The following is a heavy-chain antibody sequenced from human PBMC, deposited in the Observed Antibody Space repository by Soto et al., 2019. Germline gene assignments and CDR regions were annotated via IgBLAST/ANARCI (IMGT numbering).Heavy chain of an antibody. J-gene: IGHJ4*02. CDR1: GDSISSGYY. CDR3: ARMRKGYYGSGSYLYGLFDY. CDR2: IYHSGST. Sequence: SETLSLTCTVSGDSISSGYYWGWIRQPPGKGLEWIGSIYHSGSTYYNPSLKSRVTISVDTSKNQFSLKLSSVTAADTAVYYCARMRKGYYGSGSYLYGLFDYWGQGTLVTVSS. D-gene: IGHD3-10*01. V-gene: IGHV4-38-2*02.